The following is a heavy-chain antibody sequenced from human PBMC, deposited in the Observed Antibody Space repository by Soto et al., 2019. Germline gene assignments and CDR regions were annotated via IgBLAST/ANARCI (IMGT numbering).Heavy chain of an antibody. V-gene: IGHV1-69*01. D-gene: IGHD2-2*01. CDR3: ARCAQDLGDIVVVPAANTNYYYYYGMDV. J-gene: IGHJ6*02. CDR2: IIPIFGTA. Sequence: QVQLVQSGAEVKKPGSSVKVSCKASGGTFSSYAISWVRQAPGQGLEWMGGIIPIFGTANSAQKFQGRVTITADESTSPAYMELSSLRSEDTAVYYCARCAQDLGDIVVVPAANTNYYYYYGMDVWGQGTTVTVSS. CDR1: GGTFSSYA.